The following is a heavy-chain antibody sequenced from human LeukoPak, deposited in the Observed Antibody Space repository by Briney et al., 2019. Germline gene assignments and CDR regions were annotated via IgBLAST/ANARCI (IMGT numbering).Heavy chain of an antibody. D-gene: IGHD1-14*01. V-gene: IGHV4-61*02. J-gene: IGHJ4*02. CDR3: ARDTSEFPRVFDY. Sequence: PSRTLSLTCTVSGGSISSGSYYWSWIRQPAGKGLEWIGRTYTSGSTNYNPSLKSRVTISVDTSKNQFSLKLRSVTAADTAVYYCARDTSEFPRVFDYWGQGTLVTVSS. CDR2: TYTSGST. CDR1: GGSISSGSYY.